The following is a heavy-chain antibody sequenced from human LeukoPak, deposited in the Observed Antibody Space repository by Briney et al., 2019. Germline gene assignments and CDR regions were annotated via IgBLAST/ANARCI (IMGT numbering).Heavy chain of an antibody. CDR1: GGSISSYY. V-gene: IGHV4-4*07. J-gene: IGHJ5*02. CDR3: ARDYYYDGRGGFDP. Sequence: SETLSLTCTVSGGSISSYYWSWMRQPAGKGLEWIGRISTSGSTNYNPSLKSRVTMSVDTSKNQFSLTLSSVTAADTAVYYCARDYYYDGRGGFDPWSQGTLVTVSS. D-gene: IGHD3-22*01. CDR2: ISTSGST.